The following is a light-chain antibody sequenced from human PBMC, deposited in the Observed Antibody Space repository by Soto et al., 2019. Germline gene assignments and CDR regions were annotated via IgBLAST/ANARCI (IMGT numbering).Light chain of an antibody. Sequence: QSALTQPPSASGTPGQRVTISCSGGSSNIGTNSVNWYQQLPGRAPKLLIYNNDLRPSGVPDRFSGSKSGTSASLAISGLQSEDEADYYCAAWDDSLNCFYDFGIGTKVTVL. J-gene: IGLJ1*01. CDR3: AAWDDSLNCFYD. V-gene: IGLV1-44*01. CDR1: SSNIGTNS. CDR2: NND.